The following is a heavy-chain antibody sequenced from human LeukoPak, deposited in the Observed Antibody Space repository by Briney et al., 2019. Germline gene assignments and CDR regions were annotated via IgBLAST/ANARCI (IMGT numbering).Heavy chain of an antibody. Sequence: PGGSLRLSCAASGFTFSNAWMSWVRQAPGKGLEWVGRIKSKTDGGTTDYAAPVKGRLTISRDDSKNTLYLQMNSLKTEDTAVYYCTTDLCYDSSGYYYGGFNAFDIWGQGTMVTVSS. D-gene: IGHD3-22*01. V-gene: IGHV3-15*01. CDR3: TTDLCYDSSGYYYGGFNAFDI. CDR1: GFTFSNAW. CDR2: IKSKTDGGTT. J-gene: IGHJ3*02.